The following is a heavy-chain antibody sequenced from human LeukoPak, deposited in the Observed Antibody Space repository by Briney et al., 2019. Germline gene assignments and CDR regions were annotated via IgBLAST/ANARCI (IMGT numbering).Heavy chain of an antibody. V-gene: IGHV3-23*01. Sequence: GGALRLSCAASGFTFSSYAMSWVRQAPGKGLEWVSTISNNDGSTYYADSVKGRFTISRDNSKNTLYLQIYTLTADDTAIYYCAKATGNLGNWGQGTQVTVSS. CDR2: ISNNDGST. CDR1: GFTFSSYA. J-gene: IGHJ4*02. D-gene: IGHD1-1*01. CDR3: AKATGNLGN.